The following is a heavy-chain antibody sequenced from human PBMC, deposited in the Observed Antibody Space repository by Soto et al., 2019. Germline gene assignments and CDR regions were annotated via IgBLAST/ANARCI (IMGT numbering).Heavy chain of an antibody. V-gene: IGHV3-7*01. CDR2: IKQDGSDK. CDR3: ASGDGWSFDS. J-gene: IGHJ4*02. CDR1: GFNFNQYW. D-gene: IGHD2-21*01. Sequence: EAQLVESGGGLVQPGGSLRLSCSASGFNFNQYWMSWVRQAPGKGLEWVANIKQDGSDKNYVGSVRGRFTISRDNAKNSLYLQMDSLRVEDTALYYCASGDGWSFDSWGQGTLVTVSS.